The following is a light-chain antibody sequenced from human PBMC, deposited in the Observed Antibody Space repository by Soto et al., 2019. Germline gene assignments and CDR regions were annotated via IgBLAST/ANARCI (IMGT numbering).Light chain of an antibody. CDR2: DVR. Sequence: QSALTQPASVSVSPGQSITISCTGTSSDVGGYNYVSWYQQHPGKAPKLMIYDVRNRPSGVSNRFSDSKSVNTASLTISGLQAEDEADYYCSSYTTISTYVFGTGTKVTVL. CDR1: SSDVGGYNY. J-gene: IGLJ1*01. V-gene: IGLV2-14*01. CDR3: SSYTTISTYV.